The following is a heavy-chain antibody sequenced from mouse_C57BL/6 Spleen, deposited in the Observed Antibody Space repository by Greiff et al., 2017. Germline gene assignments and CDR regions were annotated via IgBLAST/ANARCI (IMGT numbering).Heavy chain of an antibody. CDR1: GYTFTSYW. CDR3: ARGGNY. Sequence: GAELVRPGSSVKLSCKASGYTFTSYWMDWVKQRPGQGLAWIGNIYPSDSETHYNQKFKDKATLTVDKSSSTAYMQLSSLTSEDSAVYYCARGGNYWGQGTTLTVSS. V-gene: IGHV1-61*01. CDR2: IYPSDSET. J-gene: IGHJ2*01.